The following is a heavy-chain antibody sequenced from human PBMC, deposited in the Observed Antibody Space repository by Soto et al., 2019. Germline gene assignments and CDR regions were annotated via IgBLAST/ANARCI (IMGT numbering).Heavy chain of an antibody. Sequence: GESLKISCAASGFTFSSYGMHWVRQAPGKGLEWVAVIWYDGSNKYYADSVKGRFTISRDNSKNTLYLQMNSLRAEDTAVYYCARDGRITFGGVIAIYYFDYWGQGTLVTVSS. J-gene: IGHJ4*02. CDR3: ARDGRITFGGVIAIYYFDY. V-gene: IGHV3-33*01. D-gene: IGHD3-16*02. CDR1: GFTFSSYG. CDR2: IWYDGSNK.